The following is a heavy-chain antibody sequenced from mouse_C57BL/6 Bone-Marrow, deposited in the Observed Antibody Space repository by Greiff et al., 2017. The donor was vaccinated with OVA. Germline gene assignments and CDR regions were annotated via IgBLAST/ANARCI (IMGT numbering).Heavy chain of an antibody. CDR1: GFTFSDYG. Sequence: EVKLLESGGGLVKPGGSLKLSCAASGFTFSDYGMHWVRQSPEKGLAWVAYISSGSSTIYYAHTVKGRFTISRDNAKNTLYLQMTRLRSEDTAMYYCARGPVEGYFDGWGTGTTVTVSS. V-gene: IGHV5-17*01. CDR3: ARGPVEGYFDG. J-gene: IGHJ1*03. CDR2: ISSGSSTI.